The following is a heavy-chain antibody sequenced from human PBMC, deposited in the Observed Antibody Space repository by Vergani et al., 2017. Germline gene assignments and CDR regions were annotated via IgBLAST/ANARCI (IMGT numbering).Heavy chain of an antibody. CDR1: GGSFSDYY. CDR3: ASIGRAATRGKPPPDY. J-gene: IGHJ4*02. CDR2: VNHGGST. D-gene: IGHD3-16*02. Sequence: QVQLQEWGAGLLKTSETLSLTCGVSGGSFSDYYWSWIRQAPGMGLEWIGEVNHGGSTNYNPSLKSRVSISVDTSKNQFSLQLTSVTAADSALYFCASIGRAATRGKPPPDYWGQGILVTVSS. V-gene: IGHV4-34*01.